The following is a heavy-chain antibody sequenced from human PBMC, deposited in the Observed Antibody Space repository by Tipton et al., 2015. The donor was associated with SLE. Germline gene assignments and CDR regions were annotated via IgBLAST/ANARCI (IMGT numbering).Heavy chain of an antibody. CDR1: GFTFSSYD. V-gene: IGHV3-33*06. CDR3: AKDAHGDYSHFDH. Sequence: RSLRLSCAASGFTFSSYDMHWVRQAPGKGLEWVAVIWYDGSNKYYADSVKGRFTISRDNSKNTLYLQMISLRADDTALYYCAKDAHGDYSHFDHWGQGTLVTVSS. J-gene: IGHJ4*02. CDR2: IWYDGSNK. D-gene: IGHD4-17*01.